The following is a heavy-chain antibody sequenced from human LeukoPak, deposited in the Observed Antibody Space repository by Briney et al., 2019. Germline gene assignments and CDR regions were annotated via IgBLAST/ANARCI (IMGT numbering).Heavy chain of an antibody. D-gene: IGHD3-22*01. CDR3: ARLGLYDSSGYYYV. V-gene: IGHV4-34*01. J-gene: IGHJ1*01. CDR1: GGSFSAYY. Sequence: KTSETLSLTCEVYGGSFSAYYWTWIRRPPGKGLEWIGEINHSGSTTYNPSLKSRVTMSIDKSKNQFSLKLSSLTAADTAVYYCARLGLYDSSGYYYVWGQGTLVTVSS. CDR2: INHSGST.